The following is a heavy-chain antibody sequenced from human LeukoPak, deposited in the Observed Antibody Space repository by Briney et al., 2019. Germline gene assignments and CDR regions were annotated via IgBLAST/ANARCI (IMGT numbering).Heavy chain of an antibody. Sequence: PSETLSLTCTVSGGSISSSSYYWGWIRQPPGKGLEWIGSIYYSGSTYYNPSLKSRVTISVDTSKNQFSLKLSSVTAADTAVYYCARDFPDYGGNNVVDYWGQGTLVTVSS. CDR1: GGSISSSSYY. CDR3: ARDFPDYGGNNVVDY. J-gene: IGHJ4*02. CDR2: IYYSGST. V-gene: IGHV4-39*07. D-gene: IGHD4-23*01.